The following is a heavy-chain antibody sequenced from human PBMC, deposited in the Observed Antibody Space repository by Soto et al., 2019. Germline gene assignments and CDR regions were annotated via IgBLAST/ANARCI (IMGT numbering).Heavy chain of an antibody. V-gene: IGHV1-69*12. J-gene: IGHJ4*02. D-gene: IGHD2-15*01. CDR2: IIPMFGIT. CDR3: ASDRGYGLVN. CDR1: GGSFSSYG. Sequence: QVQLVQSGAEVKKPGSSLKVSCKVSGGSFSSYGFNWVRQAPGQGLEWMGGIIPMFGITNHTQKFQDRMTISADSSTSTAYMQLSSPGSDDTAIYYCASDRGYGLVNGGQGTLFTVSS.